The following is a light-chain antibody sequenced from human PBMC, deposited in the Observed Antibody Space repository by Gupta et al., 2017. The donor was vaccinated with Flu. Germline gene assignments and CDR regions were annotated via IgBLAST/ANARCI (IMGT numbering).Light chain of an antibody. V-gene: IGLV1-51*01. CDR2: DNN. Sequence: QSVLTPPPSVSAAPGPTVTISCSGSSSNIGNNYVSWYQQLPGTAPKLLIYDNNKRHSGIPDRFSGSKYGTSATVGITGHQTGDEADYYCGAGDGSRSAWVFGGGTKLTVL. J-gene: IGLJ3*02. CDR1: SSNIGNNY. CDR3: GAGDGSRSAWV.